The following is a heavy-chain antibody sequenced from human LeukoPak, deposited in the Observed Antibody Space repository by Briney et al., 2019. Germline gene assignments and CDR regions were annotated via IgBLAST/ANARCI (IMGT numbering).Heavy chain of an antibody. V-gene: IGHV1-2*02. CDR3: ARDRVGSGWPRPFYFEN. D-gene: IGHD6-19*01. CDR1: GYTFTGYY. J-gene: IGHJ4*02. CDR2: INPNIGAT. Sequence: GASVTVSCTPSGYTFTGYYLHWVRQAPGQALEWMGWINPNIGATMYAQKFQGRVTMTRDTSISTAYMELNSLRSDDTAVYYCARDRVGSGWPRPFYFENWGQGTLVTVSS.